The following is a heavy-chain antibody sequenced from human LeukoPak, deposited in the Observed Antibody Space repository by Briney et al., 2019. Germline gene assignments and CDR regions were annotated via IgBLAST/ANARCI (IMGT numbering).Heavy chain of an antibody. CDR2: IKSKTDGGAT. CDR1: GFTFSNAW. V-gene: IGHV3-15*01. J-gene: IGHJ4*02. Sequence: GGSLRLSCAASGFTFSNAWMSWVRQAPGKGLEWVGRIKSKTDGGATDYAAPVKGRFTISRDDSKNTLYLQMNSLKTEDTAVYYCTTDGWIQLWFFDYWGQGTLVTVSS. CDR3: TTDGWIQLWFFDY. D-gene: IGHD5-18*01.